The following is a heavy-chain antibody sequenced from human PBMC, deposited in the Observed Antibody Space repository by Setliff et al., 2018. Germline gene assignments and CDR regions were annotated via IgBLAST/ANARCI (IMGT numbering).Heavy chain of an antibody. CDR2: INHCGST. D-gene: IGHD6-19*01. CDR3: ARGYGYSSGWYRVYFDY. V-gene: IGHV4-34*01. Sequence: PSETLSLTCAVYGGSFSGYYWSWIRQPLGKGLEWIGEINHCGSTNYNPSLKSRVTISVDTSKNQFSLKLSSVTAADTAVYYCARGYGYSSGWYRVYFDYWGQGTLVTVSS. CDR1: GGSFSGYY. J-gene: IGHJ4*02.